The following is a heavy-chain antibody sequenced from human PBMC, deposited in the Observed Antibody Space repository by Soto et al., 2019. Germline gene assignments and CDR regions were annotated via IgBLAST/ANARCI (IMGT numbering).Heavy chain of an antibody. V-gene: IGHV4-31*03. D-gene: IGHD5-12*01. Sequence: QVQLQESGPGLVKPSQTLSLTCTVSGGSTSSGTYYWSWIRQHAGKGLEWIGYIYYSGATYKNQSLKSRVTISLDTSKNQFSLKLSSVTAADTAIYYCAGDFRGYGRFDYWGQGTLVAVSS. CDR2: IYYSGAT. CDR3: AGDFRGYGRFDY. CDR1: GGSTSSGTYY. J-gene: IGHJ4*02.